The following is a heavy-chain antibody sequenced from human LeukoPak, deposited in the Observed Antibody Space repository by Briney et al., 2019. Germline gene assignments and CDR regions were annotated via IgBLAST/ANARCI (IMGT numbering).Heavy chain of an antibody. J-gene: IGHJ3*02. D-gene: IGHD2-2*01. CDR3: AREMVRYCSSTSCYPNSFDI. Sequence: ASVKVSCKASGYTFTSYYMHWVRQAPGQGLEWMGIINPSGGSTSYAQKFQGRVTMTRDMSTSAVYMELSSLRSEDTAVYYCAREMVRYCSSTSCYPNSFDIWGQGTMVTVSS. CDR2: INPSGGST. V-gene: IGHV1-46*01. CDR1: GYTFTSYY.